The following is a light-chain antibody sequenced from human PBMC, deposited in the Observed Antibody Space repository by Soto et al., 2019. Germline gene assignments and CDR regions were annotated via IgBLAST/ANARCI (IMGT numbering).Light chain of an antibody. CDR3: SSFATTDTPMV. V-gene: IGLV2-14*03. Sequence: QSVLTHPSSVSGSPGQSITISCTGTSSDVGGYNHVSWYQQHPGEAPKLMIYDVSSRPSGVSNRFSGSKAADTASLTISGLQAEDEADYYCSSFATTDTPMVFGGGTKLTVL. CDR2: DVS. J-gene: IGLJ2*01. CDR1: SSDVGGYNH.